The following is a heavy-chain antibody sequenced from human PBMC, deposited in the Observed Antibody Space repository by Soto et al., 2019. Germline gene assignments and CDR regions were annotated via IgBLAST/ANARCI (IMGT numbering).Heavy chain of an antibody. CDR3: AKDSVPGIAVAGYFDY. CDR1: GFTFSSYA. CDR2: ISGSGGST. D-gene: IGHD6-19*01. Sequence: GGSLRLSCAASGFTFSSYAMSWVRQAPGKGLEWVSAISGSGGSTYYADSVKGRFTISRDNSKNTLYLQMNSLRAEDTAVYYCAKDSVPGIAVAGYFDYWGQGTLVTVSS. V-gene: IGHV3-23*01. J-gene: IGHJ4*02.